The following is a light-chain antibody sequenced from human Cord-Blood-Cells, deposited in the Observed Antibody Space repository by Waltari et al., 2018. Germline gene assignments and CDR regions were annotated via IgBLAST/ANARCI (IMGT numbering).Light chain of an antibody. CDR1: SSDVGGYNY. J-gene: IGLJ3*02. CDR2: DVS. V-gene: IGLV2-14*01. CDR3: SSYTSSSTLV. Sequence: QSALTQPASVSGSPGQSITISCTGTSSDVGGYNYVPWYQQHPGKAPKLMLYDVSNRPAAVSNRFSASKLGNAASLTISGLQAEDEADYYCSSYTSSSTLVFGGGTKLTVL.